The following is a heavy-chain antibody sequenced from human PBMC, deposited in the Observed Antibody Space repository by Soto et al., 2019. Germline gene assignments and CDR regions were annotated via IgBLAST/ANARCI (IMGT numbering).Heavy chain of an antibody. J-gene: IGHJ4*02. CDR1: GFSFRTYG. CDR3: AGGWNYFDY. D-gene: IGHD6-19*01. V-gene: IGHV3-30*03. CDR2: ISYDGSNK. Sequence: QVQLVESGGGVVQPGTSLRLSCAASGFSFRTYGMHWVRQAPGKGLEWVALISYDGSNKYYADSVKGRLTISRDNSKNTLYLQLNSLRVEDTAIYYCAGGWNYFDYWGQGTLVTVSS.